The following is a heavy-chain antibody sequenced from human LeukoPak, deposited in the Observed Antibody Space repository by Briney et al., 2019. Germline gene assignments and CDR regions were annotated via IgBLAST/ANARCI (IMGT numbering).Heavy chain of an antibody. D-gene: IGHD6-6*01. CDR1: GFTFSSYD. CDR3: ARDHSSSRLFDY. V-gene: IGHV3-13*01. Sequence: GGSLRLSCAASGFTFSSYDMHWVRQVTGKGLEWVSSIHTAGDTHYSGSVKGRFTISRENVKNSLYLQMNSLRAEDTAVYYCARDHSSSRLFDYWGQGTLVTVSS. J-gene: IGHJ4*02. CDR2: IHTAGDT.